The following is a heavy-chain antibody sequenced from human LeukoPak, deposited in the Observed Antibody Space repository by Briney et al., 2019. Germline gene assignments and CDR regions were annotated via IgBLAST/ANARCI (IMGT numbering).Heavy chain of an antibody. CDR1: GFTFSTHG. J-gene: IGHJ4*02. CDR3: ATDLTVRAANYYFDH. CDR2: ISTDGSDK. D-gene: IGHD1-1*01. V-gene: IGHV3-30*12. Sequence: GGSLRLSCAASGFTFSTHGMHWVRQAPGKGLEWVAVISTDGSDKHYADSVKGRFTISRDNSRNTLYLQMDSLRAEDTAVYFCATDLTVRAANYYFDHWGQGTLVTVS.